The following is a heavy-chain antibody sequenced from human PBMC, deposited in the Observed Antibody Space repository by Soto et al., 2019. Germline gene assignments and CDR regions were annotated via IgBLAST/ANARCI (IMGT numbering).Heavy chain of an antibody. Sequence: GALRLSCAASGFTFSSYGMHWVRQAPGRGLEWVAVISYDGSNKYYADSVKGRFTISRDNSKNTLYLQMNSLRAEDTAVYYCAKGLWGDSSCWFRYYCYYGNVFWCQGTRATVS. J-gene: IGHJ6*02. CDR3: AKGLWGDSSCWFRYYCYYGNVF. V-gene: IGHV3-30*18. D-gene: IGHD6-19*01. CDR2: ISYDGSNK. CDR1: GFTFSSYG.